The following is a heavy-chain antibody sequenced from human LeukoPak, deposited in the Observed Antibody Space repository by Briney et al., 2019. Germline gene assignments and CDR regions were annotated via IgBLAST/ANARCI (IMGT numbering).Heavy chain of an antibody. D-gene: IGHD2-2*01. Sequence: ASVKVSCKASGGTFSSYAISWVRQAPGQGLEWMGRIIPILGIANYAQKFQGRVTITADKSTSTAYMELSSLRSEDTAVYYCARDDVVQVVVPAAIEEANAFDIWGQGTMVTVSS. J-gene: IGHJ3*02. V-gene: IGHV1-69*04. CDR3: ARDDVVQVVVPAAIEEANAFDI. CDR1: GGTFSSYA. CDR2: IIPILGIA.